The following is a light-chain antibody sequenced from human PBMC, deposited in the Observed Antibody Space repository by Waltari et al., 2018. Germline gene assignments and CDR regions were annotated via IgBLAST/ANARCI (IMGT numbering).Light chain of an antibody. CDR2: KDT. Sequence: YDLAQPFSVSVSPGQTATITCSGDVLAEKYVRWFQQRPGQAPTLILYKDTERPSGIPERFSGASSGSTVTLTIRVALLEDEADYHCHAAADNNWFFGGGTKLTVL. CDR3: HAAADNNWF. CDR1: VLAEKY. V-gene: IGLV3-27*01. J-gene: IGLJ2*01.